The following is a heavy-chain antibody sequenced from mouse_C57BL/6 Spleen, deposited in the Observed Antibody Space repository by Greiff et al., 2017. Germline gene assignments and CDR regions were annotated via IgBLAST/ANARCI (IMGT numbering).Heavy chain of an antibody. CDR2: IYPGDGDT. CDR3: ARDEYGSSPYYYAMDY. D-gene: IGHD1-1*01. CDR1: GYAFSSSW. J-gene: IGHJ4*01. Sequence: QVQLQQSGPELVKPGASVKISCKASGYAFSSSWMNWVKQRPGKGLEWIGRIYPGDGDTNYNGKFKGKATLTADKSSSTAYMQLSSLTSEDSAVYFCARDEYGSSPYYYAMDYWGQGTSVTVSS. V-gene: IGHV1-82*01.